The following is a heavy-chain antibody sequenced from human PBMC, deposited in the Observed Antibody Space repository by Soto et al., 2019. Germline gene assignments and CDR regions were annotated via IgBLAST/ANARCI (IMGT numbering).Heavy chain of an antibody. CDR1: GGSTSSYF. CDR3: ARGAATSSHAFDI. CDR2: IYYTGST. D-gene: IGHD6-13*01. V-gene: IGHV4-59*01. Sequence: SETLSLTGTVSGGSTSSYFWSWIRQPQGRGLEWIGYIYYTGSTNYNPSLKSRVTISVDTFNSQFSLRLSSVTAADTAVYYCARGAATSSHAFDIWGQGTMVTVSS. J-gene: IGHJ3*02.